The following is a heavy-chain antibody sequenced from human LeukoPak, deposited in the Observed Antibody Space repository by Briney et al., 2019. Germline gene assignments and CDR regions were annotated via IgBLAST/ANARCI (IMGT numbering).Heavy chain of an antibody. CDR2: INHSGST. V-gene: IGHV4-34*01. Sequence: SETLSLTCAVYGGSFSGYYWSWIRQPPGKGLEWIGEINHSGSTNYNPSLKSRVTISVDTSKNQFSLKLSSVTAADTAVYYCARSSGELLGAFDIWGQGTMVTVSS. J-gene: IGHJ3*02. CDR3: ARSSGELLGAFDI. D-gene: IGHD1-26*01. CDR1: GGSFSGYY.